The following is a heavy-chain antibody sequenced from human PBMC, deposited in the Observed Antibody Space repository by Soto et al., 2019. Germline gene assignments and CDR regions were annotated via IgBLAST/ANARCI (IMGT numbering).Heavy chain of an antibody. V-gene: IGHV2-5*02. CDR3: ALSFGLLWFGDLELNWFDP. D-gene: IGHD3-10*01. CDR2: IYWDDDK. Sequence: QITLKESGPTLVKPTQTLTLTCTFSGFSLSTSGVGVGWIRQPPGKALEWLALIYWDDDKRYSPSLKSRLTITKDTSKNQVVLTMTNMDPVDTATYYCALSFGLLWFGDLELNWFDPWGQGTLVTVSS. CDR1: GFSLSTSGVG. J-gene: IGHJ5*02.